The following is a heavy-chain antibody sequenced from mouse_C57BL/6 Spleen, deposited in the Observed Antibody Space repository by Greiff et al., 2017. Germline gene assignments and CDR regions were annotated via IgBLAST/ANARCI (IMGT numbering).Heavy chain of an antibody. CDR1: GYAFSSYW. CDR3: ARPLTGPFDY. J-gene: IGHJ2*01. D-gene: IGHD4-1*01. Sequence: QVHVKQSGAELVKPGASVKISCKASGYAFSSYWMNWVKQRPGKGLEWIGQIYPGDGDTNYNGKFKGKATLTADKSSSTAYMQLSSLTSEDSAVYFCARPLTGPFDYWGQGTTLTVSS. V-gene: IGHV1-80*01. CDR2: IYPGDGDT.